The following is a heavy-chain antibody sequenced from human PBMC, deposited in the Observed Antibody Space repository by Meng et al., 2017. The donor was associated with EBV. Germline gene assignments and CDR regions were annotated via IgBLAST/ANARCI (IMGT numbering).Heavy chain of an antibody. V-gene: IGHV3-21*01. J-gene: IGHJ4*02. Sequence: EVKREESGGGLVKPGESRRLSCVASGFTLRSYSRNWVRLAPGKGQEWVSSISSNSIDIYYADLVKGRFTISRDNAKNSLFLQMNSLRAEDTAVYYCARDRTSNRFDYWGQGTLVTVSS. CDR3: ARDRTSNRFDY. D-gene: IGHD2-8*01. CDR1: GFTLRSYS. CDR2: ISSNSIDI.